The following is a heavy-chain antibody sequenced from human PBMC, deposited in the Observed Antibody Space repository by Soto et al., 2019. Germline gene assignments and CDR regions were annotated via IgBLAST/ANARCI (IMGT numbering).Heavy chain of an antibody. V-gene: IGHV4-31*03. CDR1: GGSISSGGYY. J-gene: IGHJ4*02. CDR2: IYYSGST. CDR3: ARGNSGRTIFGVPNFDY. D-gene: IGHD3-3*01. Sequence: SETLSLTCTVSGGSISSGGYYWSWIRQHPGKGPEWIGYIYYSGSTYYNPSLKSRVTISVDTSKNQFSLKLSSVTAADTAVYYCARGNSGRTIFGVPNFDYWGQGTLVTVSS.